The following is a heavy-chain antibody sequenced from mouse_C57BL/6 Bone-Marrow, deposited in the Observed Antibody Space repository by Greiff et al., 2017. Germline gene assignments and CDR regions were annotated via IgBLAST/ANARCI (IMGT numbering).Heavy chain of an antibody. CDR3: ARWLLPYAMDY. Sequence: QVQLQQPGAELVRPGTSVKLSCKASGYTFTSYWMHWVKQRPGQGLVWIGVIDPSDSYTNYNQKFKGKATLTVDTSSSTAYMQLSSLTSEDSAVYYCARWLLPYAMDYWGQGTSVTVSS. CDR2: IDPSDSYT. V-gene: IGHV1-59*01. J-gene: IGHJ4*01. CDR1: GYTFTSYW. D-gene: IGHD2-3*01.